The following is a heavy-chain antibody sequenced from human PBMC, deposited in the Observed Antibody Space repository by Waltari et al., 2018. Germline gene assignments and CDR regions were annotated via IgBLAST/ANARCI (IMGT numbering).Heavy chain of an antibody. CDR1: GGSISSGGYY. CDR3: ARDLRGRGTMVRGVNLWAFDI. D-gene: IGHD3-10*01. CDR2: IYYSGST. Sequence: QVQLQESGPGLVKPSQTLSLTCTVSGGSISSGGYYWSWIRQHPGKGLEWIGYIYYSGSTYYNPSLKSRVTISVDTSKNQFSLKLSSVTAADTAVYYCARDLRGRGTMVRGVNLWAFDIWGQGTMVTVSS. V-gene: IGHV4-31*03. J-gene: IGHJ3*02.